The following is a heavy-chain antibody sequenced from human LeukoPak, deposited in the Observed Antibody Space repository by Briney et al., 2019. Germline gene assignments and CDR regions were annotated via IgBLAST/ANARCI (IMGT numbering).Heavy chain of an antibody. CDR3: HGSLGY. V-gene: IGHV3-15*01. D-gene: IGHD3-10*01. Sequence: GGSLRLSCAASGFTFSNAWMSWVRQAPGKGLEWDGRIKRKTDGGATDYAAPVKGRFTISSDDSKNTLYPQMNSLKTEDTAVYYCHGSLGYWGQGTLVTVSS. CDR1: GFTFSNAW. J-gene: IGHJ4*02. CDR2: IKRKTDGGAT.